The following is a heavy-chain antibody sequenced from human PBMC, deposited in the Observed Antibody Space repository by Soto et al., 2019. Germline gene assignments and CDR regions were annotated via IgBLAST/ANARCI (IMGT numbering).Heavy chain of an antibody. J-gene: IGHJ4*02. CDR1: GGSISDYY. Sequence: SETLSLTCTVSGGSISDYYWNWIRLSPGNGLEWIGCIYYTGSTAYHPSLEGRVTISLDTSKQQFSLRVSSVSAADAGVYYCARGGIYHPGGYYYHSFDYWGQGTPVTAPQ. D-gene: IGHD3-22*01. CDR3: ARGGIYHPGGYYYHSFDY. CDR2: IYYTGST. V-gene: IGHV4-59*01.